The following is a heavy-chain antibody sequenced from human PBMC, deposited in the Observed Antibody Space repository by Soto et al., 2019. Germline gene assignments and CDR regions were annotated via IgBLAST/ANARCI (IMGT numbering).Heavy chain of an antibody. CDR2: ISGSGGST. J-gene: IGHJ4*02. V-gene: IGHV3-23*01. D-gene: IGHD6-19*01. CDR1: GFTFSSYA. CDR3: AKGGRLPTRNYFDY. Sequence: GSLRLSCAASGFTFSSYAMSWVRQAPGKGLEWVSAISGSGGSTHYADSVKGRFTISRDNSKNTLYLQMNSLRAEDTAVYYCAKGGRLPTRNYFDYWGQGTLVTVSS.